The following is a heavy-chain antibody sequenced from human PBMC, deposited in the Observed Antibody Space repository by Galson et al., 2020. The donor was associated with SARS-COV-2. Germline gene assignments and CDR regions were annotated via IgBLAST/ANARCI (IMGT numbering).Heavy chain of an antibody. CDR1: GFTFKDFW. CDR2: IRGDGSET. CDR3: TREGWQGGY. D-gene: IGHD6-19*01. J-gene: IGHJ4*02. Sequence: GGSLRLSCVVSGFTFKDFWMSWFRQAPGKGPEWVANIRGDGSETNYVDSVEGRFSISRDNAMNSLYLQMDSLRVEDSAVYYCTREGWQGGYWGQGTRVTVSS. V-gene: IGHV3-7*01.